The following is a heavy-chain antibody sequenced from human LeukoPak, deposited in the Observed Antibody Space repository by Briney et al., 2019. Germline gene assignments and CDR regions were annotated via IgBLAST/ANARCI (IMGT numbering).Heavy chain of an antibody. Sequence: GGSLRLSCAASGFTFSSYNMNWVRQAPGKGLEWVANIKQDGSEKFYADSVKGRFTISRDHAKNSMYLQMNSLRAEDTAVYYCARSSNFDPWGQGTLVTVSS. J-gene: IGHJ5*02. V-gene: IGHV3-7*01. D-gene: IGHD6-6*01. CDR3: ARSSNFDP. CDR1: GFTFSSYN. CDR2: IKQDGSEK.